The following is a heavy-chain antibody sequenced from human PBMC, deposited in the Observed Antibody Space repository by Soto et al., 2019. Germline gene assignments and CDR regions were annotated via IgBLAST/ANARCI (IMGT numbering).Heavy chain of an antibody. CDR3: NRGSEYDFWSGYL. D-gene: IGHD3-3*01. CDR2: IVPMFGTS. CDR1: GGTSTRYA. V-gene: IGHV1-69*06. Sequence: QERLVQSGAEVRKPGSSVKVCCKVTGGTSTRYAINWVRQAPGQGLEWMGGIVPMFGTSKYAQKFQGRVTITADTSTNIAYMELRSLRSEDTAVYYCNRGSEYDFWSGYLWGQGTLVSVSS. J-gene: IGHJ4*02.